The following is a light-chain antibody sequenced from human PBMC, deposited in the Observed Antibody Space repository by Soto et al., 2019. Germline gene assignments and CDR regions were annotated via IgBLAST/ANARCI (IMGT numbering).Light chain of an antibody. CDR1: QSVRNN. Sequence: EIVMTQSPATLSVSPGERATLSCRASQSVRNNLAWYQQKPGQAPRLLIYGASNRATGIPDRFSGSESGRDFTLTISRLEPEDFAVYYCQQYGSSQWTFGQGTKVDIK. J-gene: IGKJ1*01. CDR2: GAS. CDR3: QQYGSSQWT. V-gene: IGKV3-20*01.